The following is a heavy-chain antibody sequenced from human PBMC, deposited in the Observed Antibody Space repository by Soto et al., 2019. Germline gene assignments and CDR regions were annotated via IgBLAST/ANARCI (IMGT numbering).Heavy chain of an antibody. V-gene: IGHV4-61*08. J-gene: IGHJ4*02. CDR1: GGSISRGGYS. CDR2: IYYSGST. CDR3: ASGIAAAGLDY. Sequence: SETLSLTCAVSGGSISRGGYSWSWIRQPPGKGLEWIGYIYYSGSTNYNPSLKSRVTISVDTSKNQFSLKLSSVTAADTAVYYCASGIAAAGLDYWGQGTLVTVSS. D-gene: IGHD6-13*01.